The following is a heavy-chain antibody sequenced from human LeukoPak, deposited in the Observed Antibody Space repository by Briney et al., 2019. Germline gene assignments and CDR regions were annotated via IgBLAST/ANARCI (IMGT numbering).Heavy chain of an antibody. D-gene: IGHD3-16*01. J-gene: IGHJ5*02. CDR2: IGGRGGST. CDR1: GFTFSTYA. V-gene: IGHV3-23*01. Sequence: GGSLRLSCAASGFTFSTYALSWVRQAPGKGPEWVSAIGGRGGSTYYADSLGGRFTISRDNSKDMLYLQMNSLKVEDTATYYCGKEGGAWGQGTKVTVSS. CDR3: GKEGGA.